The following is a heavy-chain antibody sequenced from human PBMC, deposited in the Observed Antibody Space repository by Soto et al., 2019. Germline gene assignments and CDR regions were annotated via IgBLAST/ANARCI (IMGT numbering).Heavy chain of an antibody. V-gene: IGHV4-59*01. Sequence: KASETLSLTCAVSGGSIASIYHWAWIRQPPGKGLEWIGNVYYSGGAKYNPSVKRRVSISVDTSKNQFSLNLSSVTAADTAVYYCTRDGDGRMTTNPYYYYGMDVWGPGITVTVSS. J-gene: IGHJ6*02. D-gene: IGHD2-21*02. CDR3: TRDGDGRMTTNPYYYYGMDV. CDR2: VYYSGGA. CDR1: GGSIASIYH.